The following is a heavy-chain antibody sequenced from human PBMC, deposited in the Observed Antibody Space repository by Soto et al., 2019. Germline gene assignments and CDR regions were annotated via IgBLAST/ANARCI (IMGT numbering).Heavy chain of an antibody. CDR1: GGSIDRSNYY. D-gene: IGHD3-10*01. V-gene: IGHV4-39*01. CDR3: ARHFVAVVIKGWGY. CDR2: TYYNGNA. Sequence: QLQLQESGPGLVKPSETLSLTCNVSGGSIDRSNYYWDWLRQPPGKGLEWIGTTYYNGNAYYTPSLKSRVSMSVDTSKNQFSLKLVSVTAADTAVYYCARHFVAVVIKGWGYWGQGTLVTVSS. J-gene: IGHJ4*02.